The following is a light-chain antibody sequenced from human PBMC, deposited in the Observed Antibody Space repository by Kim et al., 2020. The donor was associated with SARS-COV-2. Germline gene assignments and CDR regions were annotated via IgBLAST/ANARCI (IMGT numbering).Light chain of an antibody. J-gene: IGKJ2*01. CDR2: GAS. V-gene: IGKV3-20*01. CDR1: QSVSSSY. CDR3: QQYGSSPPT. Sequence: EIVLTQSPGTLSLSPGERATLSCRASQSVSSSYLAWYQQKPGQAPRLLIYGASSRATGIPDRFSGSGSETDFTLTITRLEAEDFAVYYCQQYGSSPPTFGQGTKVDIK.